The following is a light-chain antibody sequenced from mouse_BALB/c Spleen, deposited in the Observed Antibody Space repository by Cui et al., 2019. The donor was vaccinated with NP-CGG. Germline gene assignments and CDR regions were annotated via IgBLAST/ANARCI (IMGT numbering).Light chain of an antibody. J-gene: IGLJ1*01. CDR1: IGALTTINN. CDR2: GTN. CDR3: ALWYSKHWV. V-gene: IGLV1*01. Sequence: QAVLPQESALTTSPGETVTLTCRSSIGALTTINNANCVQKKPDHLFTVLKDGTNNRPPGVPVRFSGSLIVDKAAPTTSGAHTEEEGIYFCALWYSKHWVFGGGTKLTVL.